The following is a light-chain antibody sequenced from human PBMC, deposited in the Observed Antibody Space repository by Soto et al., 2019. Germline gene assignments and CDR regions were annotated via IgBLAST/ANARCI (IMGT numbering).Light chain of an antibody. J-gene: IGKJ2*01. V-gene: IGKV3-20*01. CDR1: QSVSSSY. CDR3: QQYGKSAIFT. CDR2: GAS. Sequence: EIVLTQSPGTLSLSPGDRATLSYRASQSVSSSYLAWYQQKPGQAPSLLIYGASNRATGIPDRFSGGGSGTDFTLTISRLEPEDFAVYYCQQYGKSAIFTFGQGTKLEIK.